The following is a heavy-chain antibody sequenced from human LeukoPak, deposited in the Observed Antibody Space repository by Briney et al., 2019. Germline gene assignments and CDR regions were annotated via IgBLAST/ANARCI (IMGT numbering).Heavy chain of an antibody. CDR2: ISSNGGST. V-gene: IGHV3-64*01. Sequence: GGSLRLSCAASGFTFSSYAMHWVRQAPGKGLEYVSAISSNGGSTYYANSVKGRFTISRDNSKNTLYLQMGSLRAEDMAVYYYAGAAGGKIYDYWGQGTLVTVSS. J-gene: IGHJ4*02. CDR1: GFTFSSYA. CDR3: AGAAGGKIYDY. D-gene: IGHD2-15*01.